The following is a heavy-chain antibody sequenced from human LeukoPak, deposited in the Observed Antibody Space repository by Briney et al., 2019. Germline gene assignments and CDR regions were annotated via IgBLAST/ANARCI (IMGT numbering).Heavy chain of an antibody. CDR1: GYTFTGYY. CDR3: ARELRVIVVVPAASGYVFDP. Sequence: VASVKVSCKASGYTFTGYYMHWVRQAPGQGLEWMGWINPNSGGTNYAQKFQGRVTMTRDTSISTAYMELSRLRSDDTAVYYCARELRVIVVVPAASGYVFDPWVQGTLVTVSS. D-gene: IGHD2-2*01. V-gene: IGHV1-2*02. J-gene: IGHJ5*02. CDR2: INPNSGGT.